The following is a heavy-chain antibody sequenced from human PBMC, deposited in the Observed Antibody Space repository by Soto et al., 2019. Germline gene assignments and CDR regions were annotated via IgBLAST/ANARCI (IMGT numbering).Heavy chain of an antibody. Sequence: EVQLLEFGGGLVQPGGSLRLSCAASGFTFSTYAMSWVRQAPGKGLEWVSGLYGSGRGISYADSVKGRFTISRDNSNDILYLEMRSLRVEDTAVYYCAKDRHPDGLWPFDHWGQGALVIVSS. V-gene: IGHV3-23*01. CDR3: AKDRHPDGLWPFDH. CDR1: GFTFSTYA. D-gene: IGHD2-8*01. J-gene: IGHJ4*02. CDR2: LYGSGRGI.